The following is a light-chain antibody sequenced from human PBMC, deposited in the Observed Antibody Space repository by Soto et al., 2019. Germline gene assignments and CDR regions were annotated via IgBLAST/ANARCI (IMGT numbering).Light chain of an antibody. CDR1: SSNIGTGYD. Sequence: QSVLTQPPSVSRAPGQRVTISCTGSSSNIGTGYDVHWYQQLPGTAPKLLIYGNTNRPSGVPDRVSGSKSGTSASLAITGLKAEDEADYYCQSYDSSLSGYVFGTGTKLTVL. CDR2: GNT. CDR3: QSYDSSLSGYV. J-gene: IGLJ1*01. V-gene: IGLV1-40*01.